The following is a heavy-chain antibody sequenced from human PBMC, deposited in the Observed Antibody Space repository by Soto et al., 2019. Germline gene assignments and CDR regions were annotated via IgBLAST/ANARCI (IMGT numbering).Heavy chain of an antibody. CDR2: IYYSGST. Sequence: SETLSLTCTVSGGSISSGGYYWSWIRQPPGKGLEWIGYIYYSGSTNYNPSLKSRVTISVDTSKNQFSLKLSSVTAADTAVYYCARHGQWLVTGYFYYGMDVWGQGTTVTV. CDR3: ARHGQWLVTGYFYYGMDV. V-gene: IGHV4-61*08. D-gene: IGHD6-19*01. CDR1: GGSISSGGYY. J-gene: IGHJ6*02.